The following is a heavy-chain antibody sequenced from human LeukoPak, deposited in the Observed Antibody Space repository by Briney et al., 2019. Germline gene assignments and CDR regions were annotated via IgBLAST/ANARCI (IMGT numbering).Heavy chain of an antibody. CDR2: ISGSSSTI. J-gene: IGHJ2*01. Sequence: GGSLRLSCAASEFTFSSYSMNWVRQAPGKGQEWVSYISGSSSTIYHADSVKGRFTISRDTAKNSLNLQMNSLRAEDTAMYYCARVHGGNAGDWYFDLWGRGTLVTVSS. D-gene: IGHD4-23*01. V-gene: IGHV3-48*01. CDR3: ARVHGGNAGDWYFDL. CDR1: EFTFSSYS.